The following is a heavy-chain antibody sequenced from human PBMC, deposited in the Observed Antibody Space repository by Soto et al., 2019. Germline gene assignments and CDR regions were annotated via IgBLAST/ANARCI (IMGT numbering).Heavy chain of an antibody. CDR2: ISGSGGST. J-gene: IGHJ4*02. D-gene: IGHD3-22*01. Sequence: PGGSLRLSCAASGFTFSSYAMSWVRQAPGKGLEWVSAISGSGGSTYYADSVKGRFTISRDNSKNTLYLQMNSLRAEDTAVYYCAKDKVRRYYYDRRGYPGFYDWGQGT. CDR1: GFTFSSYA. CDR3: AKDKVRRYYYDRRGYPGFYD. V-gene: IGHV3-23*01.